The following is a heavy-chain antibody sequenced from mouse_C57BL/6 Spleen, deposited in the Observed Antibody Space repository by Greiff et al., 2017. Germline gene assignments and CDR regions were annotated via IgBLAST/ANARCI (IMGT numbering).Heavy chain of an antibody. J-gene: IGHJ1*03. V-gene: IGHV1-53*01. D-gene: IGHD2-10*02. CDR1: GYTFTRYW. Sequence: QVQLQQPGTELVKPGASVKLSCKASGYTFTRYWMHWVKQRPGQGLEWIGNINPSNGGTNYNEKFKSKATLTVDKSSSTAYMQLSSLTSEDSAVYYCARSGYGNPPSWYFDVWGTGTTVTVSS. CDR2: INPSNGGT. CDR3: ARSGYGNPPSWYFDV.